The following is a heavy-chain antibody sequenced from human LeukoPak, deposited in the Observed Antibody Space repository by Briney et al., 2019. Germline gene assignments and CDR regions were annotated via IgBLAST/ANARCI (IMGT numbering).Heavy chain of an antibody. V-gene: IGHV3-30*02. CDR2: IRYDGSNK. J-gene: IGHJ4*02. CDR1: GFTFSSYG. CDR3: ARQRMDYSSFFPGYFDS. Sequence: GGSLRLSCAASGFTFSSYGMHWVRQAPGKGLEWVAFIRYDGSNKYYADSVKGRFTISRDNSKNTLYLQMNSLRAEDTAVYFCARQRMDYSSFFPGYFDSWGLGTLVTVS. D-gene: IGHD4-11*01.